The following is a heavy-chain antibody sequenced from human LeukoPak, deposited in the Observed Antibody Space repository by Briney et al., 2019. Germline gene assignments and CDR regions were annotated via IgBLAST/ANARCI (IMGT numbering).Heavy chain of an antibody. CDR1: GGSISSGGYY. CDR2: ICYSGST. J-gene: IGHJ4*02. D-gene: IGHD7-27*01. V-gene: IGHV4-31*03. CDR3: ARGGWGEGGDY. Sequence: SETLSLTCTVSGGSISSGGYYWSWIRQHPGKGLEWIGYICYSGSTYYNPSLKSRVTISVDTSKNQFSLKLSSVTAADTAVYYCARGGWGEGGDYWGQGTLVTVSS.